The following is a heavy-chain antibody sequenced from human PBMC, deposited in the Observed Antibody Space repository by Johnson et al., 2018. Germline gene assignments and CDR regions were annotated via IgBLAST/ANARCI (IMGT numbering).Heavy chain of an antibody. Sequence: QVQLQQWGAGLLKPSETLSLTCAVYGGSFSGYYWSWIRQPPGKGLEWIGEINHSGSTNYNPSLKSRVTISVDTSKNQFSLKLSSVTAADTAVYYCASTVVPANYGMDVWGKGTTITVSS. CDR2: INHSGST. V-gene: IGHV4-34*01. CDR3: ASTVVPANYGMDV. D-gene: IGHD2-2*01. J-gene: IGHJ6*04. CDR1: GGSFSGYY.